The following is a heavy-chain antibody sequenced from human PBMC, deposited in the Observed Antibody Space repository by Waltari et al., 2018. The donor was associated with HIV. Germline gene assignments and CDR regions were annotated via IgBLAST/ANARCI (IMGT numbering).Heavy chain of an antibody. J-gene: IGHJ5*02. Sequence: QLHLQESGPGLVKPSETLSLTCSVSGGSIRDSYYYWGGIRQPPGKGLEWIGSMFYSGSAYDNPSLKSRVTIAVDTSKNQFSLKLSSVTAADTALYFCARHEPRSTWFDPWGQGTLVTVSS. CDR2: MFYSGSA. CDR1: GGSIRDSYYY. CDR3: ARHEPRSTWFDP. D-gene: IGHD1-26*01. V-gene: IGHV4-39*01.